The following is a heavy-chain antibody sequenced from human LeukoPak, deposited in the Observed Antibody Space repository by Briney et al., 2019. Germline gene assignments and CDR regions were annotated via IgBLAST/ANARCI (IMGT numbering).Heavy chain of an antibody. D-gene: IGHD2-2*01. J-gene: IGHJ5*02. CDR3: ARDSTSMGNWFDP. CDR1: GFTFSSYA. Sequence: GGSLRLSCAASGFTFSSYAMNWVRQFPGGGLEWVSSLGRSGGSRNYADSVKGRFTISSDNAKNTLYLQMNSLRAEDTAVYYCARDSTSMGNWFDPWGQGILVTVSS. V-gene: IGHV3-23*01. CDR2: LGRSGGSR.